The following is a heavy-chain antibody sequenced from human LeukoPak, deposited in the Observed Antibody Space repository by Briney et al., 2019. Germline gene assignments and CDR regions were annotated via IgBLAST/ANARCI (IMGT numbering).Heavy chain of an antibody. CDR3: AKPNDYGDYLNAFDI. J-gene: IGHJ3*02. CDR1: GFTFSNYA. V-gene: IGHV3-23*01. D-gene: IGHD4-17*01. CDR2: ISGSASST. Sequence: GGSLRLSCAASGFTFSNYAMSWVRQAPGKGLEWVSAISGSASSTYHADSVKGRFTISRDNSKNTLYLQMNSLRAEDTAVYYCAKPNDYGDYLNAFDIWGQGTMVTVSS.